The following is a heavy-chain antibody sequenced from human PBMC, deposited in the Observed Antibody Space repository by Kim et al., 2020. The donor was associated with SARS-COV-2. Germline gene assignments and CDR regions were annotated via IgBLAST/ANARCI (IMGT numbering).Heavy chain of an antibody. J-gene: IGHJ4*02. D-gene: IGHD5-18*01. Sequence: NDNPSRKSRVTISVDTSKNQFSLKLSSVTAADTAVYYCARTYTAMESFDYWGQGTLVTVSS. V-gene: IGHV4-59*01. CDR3: ARTYTAMESFDY.